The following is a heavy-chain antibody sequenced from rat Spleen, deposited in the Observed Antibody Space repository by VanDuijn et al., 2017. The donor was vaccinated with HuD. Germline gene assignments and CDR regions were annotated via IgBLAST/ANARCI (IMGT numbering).Heavy chain of an antibody. CDR1: GFTFNNYW. Sequence: EVQLVESGGGLVQPGRSLKFSCAASGFTFNNYWMTWIRQAPGKGLEWVASITNTGGSTYYPDSVKGRFTSSRDNAKSTLYLQMSRLGSEDTAIYYCARENWIKTVATPFDYWGQGVMVTVSS. V-gene: IGHV5-31*01. D-gene: IGHD1-3*01. CDR3: ARENWIKTVATPFDY. J-gene: IGHJ2*01. CDR2: ITNTGGST.